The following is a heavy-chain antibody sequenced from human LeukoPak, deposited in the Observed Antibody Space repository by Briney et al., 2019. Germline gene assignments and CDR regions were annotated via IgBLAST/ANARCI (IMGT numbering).Heavy chain of an antibody. CDR1: GYTFTGYY. V-gene: IGHV1-2*02. Sequence: ASVKVSCKASGYTFTGYYMHWVRQAPGHGLEWMGWINPNSGGTNYAQKFQGRVTMTRDTSISTAYMELSRLRSDDTAVYYCATDYGGNSVGFDYWGQGTLVTVSS. J-gene: IGHJ4*02. CDR2: INPNSGGT. D-gene: IGHD4-23*01. CDR3: ATDYGGNSVGFDY.